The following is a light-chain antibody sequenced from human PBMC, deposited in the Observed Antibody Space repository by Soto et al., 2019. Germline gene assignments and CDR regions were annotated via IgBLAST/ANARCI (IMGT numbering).Light chain of an antibody. V-gene: IGLV1-40*01. CDR2: GNT. J-gene: IGLJ1*01. CDR1: GSNVGASYD. Sequence: QSVLTQPPSVSGAPGQTITMSCTGSGSNVGASYDVHWYQVLPGAGPRLLIYGNTNRPSGVPDRFSGSKSGTSASLAITGLQAEDEADYYCQSYDSSLSASYVFGGGTKLTVL. CDR3: QSYDSSLSASYV.